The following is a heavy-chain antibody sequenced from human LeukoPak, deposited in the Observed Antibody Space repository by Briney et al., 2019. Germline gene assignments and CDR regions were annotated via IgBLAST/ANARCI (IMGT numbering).Heavy chain of an antibody. CDR1: GLTISSYW. V-gene: IGHV3-7*01. Sequence: GGSLRLSCAASGLTISSYWMSWVRQAPGKGLEWVANIKQDGSEKYYVDSVEGRFTISRDNAKNSLYLQMNSLRAEDTAVYYCARDPAQWPDAFDIWGQGTMVTVSS. D-gene: IGHD6-19*01. CDR2: IKQDGSEK. J-gene: IGHJ3*02. CDR3: ARDPAQWPDAFDI.